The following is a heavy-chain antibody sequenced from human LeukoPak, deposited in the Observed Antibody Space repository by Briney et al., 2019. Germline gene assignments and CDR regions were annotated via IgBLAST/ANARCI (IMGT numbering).Heavy chain of an antibody. CDR2: IYYSGST. Sequence: SETLSLTCTVSGGSISSSSYYWGWIRQPPVKGLEWIGSIYYSGSTYYNPSLKSRFTISVDTSKNQFSLKLSSVTAADTAVYYCARVPYYYDSSGYYYVPGAFDIWGQGTMVTVSS. D-gene: IGHD3-22*01. CDR1: GGSISSSSYY. V-gene: IGHV4-39*07. CDR3: ARVPYYYDSSGYYYVPGAFDI. J-gene: IGHJ3*02.